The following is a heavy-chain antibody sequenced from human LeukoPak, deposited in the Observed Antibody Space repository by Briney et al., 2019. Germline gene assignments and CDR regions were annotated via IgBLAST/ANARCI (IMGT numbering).Heavy chain of an antibody. J-gene: IGHJ2*01. CDR1: GGSISSYY. Sequence: PSETLSLTCTVSGGSISSYYWSWIRQPPGKGLEYIGYIYYSGYTNYNPSLKSRVTISVDTSKNQFSLKLSSVTAADTAVYYCAGDGYKTNWYFDLWGRGTLVTVSS. CDR2: IYYSGYT. D-gene: IGHD5-24*01. CDR3: AGDGYKTNWYFDL. V-gene: IGHV4-59*01.